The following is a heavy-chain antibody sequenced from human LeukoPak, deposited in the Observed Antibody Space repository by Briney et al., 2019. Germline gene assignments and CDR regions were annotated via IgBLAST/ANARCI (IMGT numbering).Heavy chain of an antibody. CDR3: TTRGISKRYSMAS. CDR2: ISPDGSST. V-gene: IGHV3-74*01. D-gene: IGHD2-15*01. CDR1: GYILSHCC. J-gene: IGHJ4*02. Sequence: GGSLRLSCTASGYILSHCCMHGVCQAPGKGLVWVSRISPDGSSTNYADSVKGRFTISRNTAKNTLYLQLKSLRVEDTAVYYCTTRGISKRYSMASWGRGTLVPVSS.